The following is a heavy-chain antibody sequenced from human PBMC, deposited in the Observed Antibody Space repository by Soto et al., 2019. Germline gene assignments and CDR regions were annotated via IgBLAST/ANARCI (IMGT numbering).Heavy chain of an antibody. CDR2: ISGSGGST. J-gene: IGHJ6*02. V-gene: IGHV3-23*01. Sequence: GGSLRLSCAASGFTFSSYAMSWVRQAPGKGLEWVSAISGSGGSTYYADSVKGRFTISRDNSKNTLYLQMNSLRAEDTAVYYCAANTRYFDWLGSGYYYYGMDVWGQGTTVT. CDR1: GFTFSSYA. CDR3: AANTRYFDWLGSGYYYYGMDV. D-gene: IGHD3-9*01.